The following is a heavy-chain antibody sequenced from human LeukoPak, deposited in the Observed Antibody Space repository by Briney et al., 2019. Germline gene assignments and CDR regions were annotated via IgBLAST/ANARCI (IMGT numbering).Heavy chain of an antibody. J-gene: IGHJ4*02. D-gene: IGHD4-17*01. CDR1: GFTFSSYS. Sequence: GGSLRLSCAASGFTFSSYSTNWVRQAPGKGLEGVSSISSSSYIYYADSVKGRFTISRDNAKNSLYLQMNSLRAEDTAVYYCARPRSPDYGDYNMYYWGQGTLVTVSS. CDR2: ISSSSYI. V-gene: IGHV3-21*01. CDR3: ARPRSPDYGDYNMYY.